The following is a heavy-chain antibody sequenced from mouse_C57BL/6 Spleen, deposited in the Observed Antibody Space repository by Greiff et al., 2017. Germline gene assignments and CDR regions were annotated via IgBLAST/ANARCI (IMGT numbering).Heavy chain of an antibody. D-gene: IGHD2-4*01. V-gene: IGHV2-5*01. Sequence: VLLVESGPGLVQPSQSLSITCTASGFSLTSYGVHWVRQSPGKGLEWLGVIWRGGSTDYNAAFMSRLSITKDNSKSQAFFKMNSLQADDTAIYYCAKVYYDYPYAMEYWGQGTSVTVSS. CDR1: GFSLTSYG. CDR2: IWRGGST. J-gene: IGHJ4*01. CDR3: AKVYYDYPYAMEY.